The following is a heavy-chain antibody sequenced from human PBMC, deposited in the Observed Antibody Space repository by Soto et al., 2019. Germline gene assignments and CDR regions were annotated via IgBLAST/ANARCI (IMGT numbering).Heavy chain of an antibody. D-gene: IGHD5-18*01. J-gene: IGHJ4*02. Sequence: GGSLRLSCAASGFTFSSYAMSWVRQAPGKGLEWVSAISGSGGSTYYADSVKGRFTISRDNSKNTLYLQMNSLRAEDTAVYYCAKDMMGGIQLFFTPGGFDYWGQGTLVTVSS. CDR2: ISGSGGST. CDR1: GFTFSSYA. V-gene: IGHV3-23*01. CDR3: AKDMMGGIQLFFTPGGFDY.